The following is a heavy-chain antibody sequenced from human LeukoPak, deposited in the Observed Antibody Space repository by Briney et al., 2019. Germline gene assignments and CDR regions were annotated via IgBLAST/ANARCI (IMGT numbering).Heavy chain of an antibody. J-gene: IGHJ4*02. CDR3: ARKGDGYNNSPYYFDY. D-gene: IGHD5-24*01. V-gene: IGHV4-34*01. CDR2: INHSGST. CDR1: GGSFSGYY. Sequence: SETLSLTCAVYGGSFSGYYWSWIRQPPGKGLEWIGEINHSGSTNYNPSLKSRVTISVDTSKNQFSLKLSSVTAADTAVYYCARKGDGYNNSPYYFDYWGQGTLVTVSS.